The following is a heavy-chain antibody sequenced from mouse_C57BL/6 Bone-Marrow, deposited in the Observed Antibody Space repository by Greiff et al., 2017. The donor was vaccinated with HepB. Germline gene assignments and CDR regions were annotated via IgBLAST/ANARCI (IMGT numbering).Heavy chain of an antibody. D-gene: IGHD1-2*01. J-gene: IGHJ1*03. CDR3: ARSGTTAYWYFDV. CDR2: IYPSDSET. Sequence: QVQLQQPGAELVRPGSSVKLSCKASGYTFTSYWMDWVKQRPGQGLEWIGNIYPSDSETHYNQKFKDKATLTVDKSSSTAYMQLSSLTSEDSAVYYCARSGTTAYWYFDVWGTGTTVTVSS. CDR1: GYTFTSYW. V-gene: IGHV1-61*01.